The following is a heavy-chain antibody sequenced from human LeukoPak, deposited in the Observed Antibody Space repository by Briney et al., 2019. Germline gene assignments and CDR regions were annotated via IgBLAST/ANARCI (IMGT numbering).Heavy chain of an antibody. D-gene: IGHD2/OR15-2a*01. J-gene: IGHJ3*02. CDR1: GYTFASYG. CDR3: ARVPNQYCTSRCYYTAFDI. V-gene: IGHV1-18*01. Sequence: ASVKVSCKASGYTFASYGISWVRQAPGQGLEWMGWISGFNGNTNHAQNLQDRVTMTTDTSTSTAYMELRSLRSDGTAVYFCARVPNQYCTSRCYYTAFDIWGQGTMVTVSS. CDR2: ISGFNGNT.